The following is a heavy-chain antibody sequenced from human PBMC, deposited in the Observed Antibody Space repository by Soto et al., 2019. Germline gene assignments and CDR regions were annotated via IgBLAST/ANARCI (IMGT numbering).Heavy chain of an antibody. D-gene: IGHD6-13*01. Sequence: GGSLRLSCAASGFTFSSYSMNWVRQAPGKGLEWVSSISSSSYIYYADSVKGRFTISRDNAKNSLYLQMNSLRAEDTAVYYCARRAYSSPWYYYYMDVWGKGTTVTVSS. J-gene: IGHJ6*03. CDR3: ARRAYSSPWYYYYMDV. CDR2: ISSSSYI. V-gene: IGHV3-21*01. CDR1: GFTFSSYS.